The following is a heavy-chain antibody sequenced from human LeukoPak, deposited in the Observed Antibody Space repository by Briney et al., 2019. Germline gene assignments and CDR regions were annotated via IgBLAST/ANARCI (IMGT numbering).Heavy chain of an antibody. CDR1: GGSISSGSYY. CDR3: AREGAYCSSTSCNWFDP. J-gene: IGHJ5*02. CDR2: IYTSGST. V-gene: IGHV4-61*02. D-gene: IGHD2-2*01. Sequence: PSETLSLTCTASGGSISSGSYYWSWIRQPAGKGLEWIGRIYTSGSTNYNPSPKSRVTISVDTSKNQFSLKLSSVTAADTAVYYCAREGAYCSSTSCNWFDPWGQGTLVTVSS.